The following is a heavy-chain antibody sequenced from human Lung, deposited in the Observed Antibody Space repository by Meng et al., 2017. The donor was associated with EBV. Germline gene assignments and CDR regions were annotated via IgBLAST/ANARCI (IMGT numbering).Heavy chain of an antibody. J-gene: IGHJ4*02. V-gene: IGHV4-31*03. D-gene: IGHD6-19*01. CDR3: ARLRLVWMFDY. Sequence: VQLQASGPGLVRPSQTLSPTCTVSGDSISRGGYYWNWIRQHPGEGLEWIGNIYYTGSTHYNPSLNSRVTISMDKSKNQFSLRLSSVTAADTAVYYCARLRLVWMFDYWGQGALVTVSS. CDR1: GDSISRGGYY. CDR2: IYYTGST.